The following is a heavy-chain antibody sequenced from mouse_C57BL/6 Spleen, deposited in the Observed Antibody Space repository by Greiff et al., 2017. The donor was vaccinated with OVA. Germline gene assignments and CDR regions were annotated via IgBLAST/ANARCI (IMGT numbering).Heavy chain of an antibody. CDR2: IDPETGGT. Sequence: VQLQESGAELVRPGASVTLSCKASGYTFTDYEMHWVKQTPVHGLEWIGAIDPETGGTAYNQKFKGKAILTADKSSSTAYMELRSLTSEDSAVYYCTRGKAGTGFDYWGQGTTLTVSS. CDR1: GYTFTDYE. CDR3: TRGKAGTGFDY. J-gene: IGHJ2*01. V-gene: IGHV1-15*01. D-gene: IGHD4-1*01.